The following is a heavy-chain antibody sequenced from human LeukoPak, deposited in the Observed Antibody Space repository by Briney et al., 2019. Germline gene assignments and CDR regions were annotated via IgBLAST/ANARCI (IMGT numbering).Heavy chain of an antibody. J-gene: IGHJ4*02. D-gene: IGHD2-15*01. CDR1: GFTFSSYA. V-gene: IGHV3-30-3*01. CDR3: ARDLPPEGVAATDLPDY. CDR2: ISYDGSNK. Sequence: RGSLRPSCAASGFTFSSYAMHWVRQAPGKGLEWVAVISYDGSNKYYADSVKGRFTISRENSKNTRYLQMNSLRAEDTAVYYCARDLPPEGVAATDLPDYWGQGTLVTVSS.